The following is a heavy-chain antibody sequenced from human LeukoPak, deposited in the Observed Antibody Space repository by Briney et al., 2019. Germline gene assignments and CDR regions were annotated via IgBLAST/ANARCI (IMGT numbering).Heavy chain of an antibody. CDR3: ARAARQGFTMIVVPFFYFDL. CDR2: INHSGST. CDR1: GGSISSGGYY. Sequence: PSQTLSLTCTVSGGSISSGGYYWSWIRQHPGKGLEWVRYINHSGSTYYNPSLGSRVTMSVDTSKNQFSLKLSSVTAADSAVYYCARAARQGFTMIVVPFFYFDLWGRGTLVTVSS. J-gene: IGHJ2*01. D-gene: IGHD3-22*01. V-gene: IGHV4-31*03.